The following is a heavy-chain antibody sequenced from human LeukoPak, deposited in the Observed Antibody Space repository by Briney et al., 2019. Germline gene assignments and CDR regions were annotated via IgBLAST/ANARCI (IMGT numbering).Heavy chain of an antibody. CDR2: INPSGGST. D-gene: IGHD7-27*01. CDR3: ARATPGPGYYFDY. CDR1: GYTFTSYY. J-gene: IGHJ4*02. Sequence: ASVKVSCKASGYTFTSYYMHWVRQAPGQGLEWMGIINPSGGSTSYAQKFQGRVTITADESTSTAYMELSSLRSEDTAVYYCARATPGPGYYFDYWGQGSLVTVSS. V-gene: IGHV1-46*01.